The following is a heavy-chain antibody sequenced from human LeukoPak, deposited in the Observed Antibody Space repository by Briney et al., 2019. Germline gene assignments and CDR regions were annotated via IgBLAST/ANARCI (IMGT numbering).Heavy chain of an antibody. J-gene: IGHJ5*02. D-gene: IGHD5-18*01. CDR3: AREGYHRPAWFDP. Sequence: GASVKVSCKASGYTFTGYYIHWVRQAPGQGLDWMGWMNPTSGGTNYAEKFQGRVTMTRDTSIITAYMELSSLRSDDTAVYYCAREGYHRPAWFDPWGQGTLVTVSS. V-gene: IGHV1-2*02. CDR2: MNPTSGGT. CDR1: GYTFTGYY.